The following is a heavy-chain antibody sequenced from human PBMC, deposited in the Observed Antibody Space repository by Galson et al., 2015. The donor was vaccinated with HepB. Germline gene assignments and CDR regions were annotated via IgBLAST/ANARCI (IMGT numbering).Heavy chain of an antibody. CDR3: AKDTIAVAGTSPFDY. CDR1: GFTFSSYG. J-gene: IGHJ4*02. Sequence: SLRLSCAASGFTFSSYGMHWVRQAPGKGLEWVAVISYDGSNKYYADSVKGRFTISRDNSKNTLYLQMNSLRAEDTAVYYCAKDTIAVAGTSPFDYWGQGTLVTVSS. D-gene: IGHD6-19*01. CDR2: ISYDGSNK. V-gene: IGHV3-30*18.